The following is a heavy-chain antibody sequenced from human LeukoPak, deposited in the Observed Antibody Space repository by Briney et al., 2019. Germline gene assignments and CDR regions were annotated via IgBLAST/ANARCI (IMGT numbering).Heavy chain of an antibody. D-gene: IGHD6-19*01. Sequence: SETLSLTCTVSGGSISSDGYYWSWIRQPPGKGPEWIGHIQHSGSTHYNSSLKSRVTISMDRSKNQFSLKLNSVTAADTAVYYCARSGSSGWLYGFGSWGQGTLVTVSS. CDR1: GGSISSDGYY. J-gene: IGHJ5*02. V-gene: IGHV4-30-2*01. CDR2: IQHSGST. CDR3: ARSGSSGWLYGFGS.